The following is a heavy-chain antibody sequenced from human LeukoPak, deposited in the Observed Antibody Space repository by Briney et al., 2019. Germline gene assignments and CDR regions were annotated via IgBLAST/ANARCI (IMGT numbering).Heavy chain of an antibody. CDR1: GFTFSSYS. J-gene: IGHJ6*02. CDR3: AREEEYGMDV. Sequence: GGSLRLSCAASGFTFSSYSMDWVRQAPGKGLEWVSSISSSSTYIYYADTVKGRFTISRDNAKNSLYLQMNSLRAEDTAVYYCAREEEYGMDVWGQGTTVTVSS. V-gene: IGHV3-21*01. CDR2: ISSSSTYI.